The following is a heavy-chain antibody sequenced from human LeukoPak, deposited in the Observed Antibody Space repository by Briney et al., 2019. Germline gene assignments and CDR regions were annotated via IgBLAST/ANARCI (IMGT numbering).Heavy chain of an antibody. CDR3: ARDQYYDSSGYYLPPI. CDR2: IKQDGSEK. D-gene: IGHD3-22*01. CDR1: GFTFSSYW. J-gene: IGHJ3*02. V-gene: IGHV3-7*01. Sequence: GGSLRLSCAASGFTFSSYWMSWVRQAPGKGLECVANIKQDGSEKYYVDSVKGRFTISRDNAKNSLYLQMNSLRAEDTAVYYCARDQYYDSSGYYLPPIWGQGTMVTVSS.